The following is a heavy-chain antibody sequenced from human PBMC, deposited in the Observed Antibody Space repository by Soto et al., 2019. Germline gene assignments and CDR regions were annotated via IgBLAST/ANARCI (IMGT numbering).Heavy chain of an antibody. CDR2: VYYSGST. CDR1: GGSVSISSYY. V-gene: IGHV4-39*02. Sequence: SETLSLTCTVSGGSVSISSYYWCWVRQPPGKGLEWIGSVYYSGSTYYNPSLESRVTISVDKSKNQFSLKLMSLSAADTAVYYCARDEVWRLQYQAGYYYYGMDVWGQGTTVTVSS. D-gene: IGHD4-4*01. J-gene: IGHJ6*02. CDR3: ARDEVWRLQYQAGYYYYGMDV.